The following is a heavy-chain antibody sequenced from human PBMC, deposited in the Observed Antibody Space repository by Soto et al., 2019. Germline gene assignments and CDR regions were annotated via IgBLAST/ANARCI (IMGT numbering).Heavy chain of an antibody. D-gene: IGHD1-26*01. Sequence: GGSLRLSCAASGFTFSNYGMHWVRQAPGKGLEWVAIIWHDGNNKYYADSVRGRFIISRDNSENRLYLQMNSLRAEDTAVYYCPSALLGASDSYGLDVWGEGCPVTFYS. CDR3: PSALLGASDSYGLDV. J-gene: IGHJ6*04. CDR1: GFTFSNYG. V-gene: IGHV3-33*01. CDR2: IWHDGNNK.